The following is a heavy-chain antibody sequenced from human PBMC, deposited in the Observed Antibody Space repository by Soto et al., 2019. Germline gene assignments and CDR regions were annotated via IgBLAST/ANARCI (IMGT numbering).Heavy chain of an antibody. Sequence: EVQLLESGGGLVQPGGSLRLSCAASGGTFSSFAMSWVRQAPGKGLEWVSLIRASGGSIYYADSVKGRFTISRDNSKNTLYVQMNSLRAEDTAVYYCAKGRDAPEYFQHWGQGTLVTVSS. CDR1: GGTFSSFA. D-gene: IGHD2-21*02. CDR3: AKGRDAPEYFQH. CDR2: IRASGGSI. J-gene: IGHJ1*01. V-gene: IGHV3-23*01.